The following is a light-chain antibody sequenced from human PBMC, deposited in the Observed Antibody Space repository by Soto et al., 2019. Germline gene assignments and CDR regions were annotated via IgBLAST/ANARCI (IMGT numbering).Light chain of an antibody. CDR3: MQGTHSWT. J-gene: IGKJ1*01. CDR1: QSLVYNDGNIY. Sequence: DVMLTQSPLSLPVTLGQPASISCRSSQSLVYNDGNIYLNWFQQRPGQSPRRLIYKVSNRDSGVPDRFSGSGSGTDFTLQISRVEAEDVGVYYCMQGTHSWTFGQGTKVDIK. V-gene: IGKV2-30*01. CDR2: KVS.